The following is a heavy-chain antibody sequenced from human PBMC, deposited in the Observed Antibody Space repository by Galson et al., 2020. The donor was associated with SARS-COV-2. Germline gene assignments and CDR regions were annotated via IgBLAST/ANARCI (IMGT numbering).Heavy chain of an antibody. V-gene: IGHV3-33*01. CDR2: VRYDGTET. CDR1: GFTFSHYG. Sequence: GESLKISCAASGFTFSHYGMHWVRQAPGMGLEWVAMVRYDGTETYYADSLKGRFTISRDNSKNTLYLQMNSLRPEDTAVYFCARDKTQTYKSDPSGSHFRDAFDIWGQGTTVTVSS. J-gene: IGHJ3*02. CDR3: ARDKTQTYKSDPSGSHFRDAFDI. D-gene: IGHD3-22*01.